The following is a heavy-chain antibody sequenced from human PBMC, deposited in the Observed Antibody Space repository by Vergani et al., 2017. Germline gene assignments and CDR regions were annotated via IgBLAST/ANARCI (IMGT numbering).Heavy chain of an antibody. V-gene: IGHV1-2*02. J-gene: IGHJ6*02. CDR1: GYTFTGYY. CDR3: ARASQYGNDEYCDYCGMDV. Sequence: QVQLVQSGAEVKKPGASVKVSCTASGYTFTGYYMHWVRQAPGQGLEWMGWINPNSGGTNSAQKFQGRVTMTRDTAISTAYMELSRLRSDDTAVYYCARASQYGNDEYCDYCGMDVWGEG. D-gene: IGHD4-11*01. CDR2: INPNSGGT.